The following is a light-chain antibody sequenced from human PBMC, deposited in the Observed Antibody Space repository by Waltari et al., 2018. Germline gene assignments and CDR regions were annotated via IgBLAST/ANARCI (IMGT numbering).Light chain of an antibody. CDR3: QTWDTGIGV. V-gene: IGLV4-69*01. CDR1: SGHRNNA. CDR2: VHNDGSH. J-gene: IGLJ3*02. Sequence: QVVLTQSPSASASLGASVKLTCPLRSGHRNNAIAWHQQPPEKGPRYLMKVHNDGSHSAGDGIPVRFSGSSSGAERYLIISSLQSEDEADYFCQTWDTGIGVFGGGTKLTVL.